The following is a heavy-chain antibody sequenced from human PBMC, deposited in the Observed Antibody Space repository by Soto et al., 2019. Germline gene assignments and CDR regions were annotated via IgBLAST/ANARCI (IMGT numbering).Heavy chain of an antibody. V-gene: IGHV3-21*01. Sequence: GGSLRLSCAASGFTFSSYSMNWVRQAPGKGLEWVSSISSSSSYIYYADSVKGRFTISRDNAKNSLYLQMNSLRAEDTAVYYCAREGYDSSGYPDAFDIWGQGTMVIVSS. CDR1: GFTFSSYS. CDR3: AREGYDSSGYPDAFDI. D-gene: IGHD3-22*01. J-gene: IGHJ3*02. CDR2: ISSSSSYI.